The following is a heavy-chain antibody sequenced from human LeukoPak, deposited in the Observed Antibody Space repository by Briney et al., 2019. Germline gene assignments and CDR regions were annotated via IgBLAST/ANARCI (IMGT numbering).Heavy chain of an antibody. J-gene: IGHJ3*02. CDR2: IYYSGST. CDR3: ARYPYCSSTSCYNPAFDI. D-gene: IGHD2-2*02. Sequence: SETLSLTCTVSGGSISSGGYYWSWIRQHPGKGLEWTGYIYYSGSTYYNPSLKSRVTISVDTSKNQFSLKLSSVTAADTAVYYCARYPYCSSTSCYNPAFDIWGQGTMVTVSS. V-gene: IGHV4-31*03. CDR1: GGSISSGGYY.